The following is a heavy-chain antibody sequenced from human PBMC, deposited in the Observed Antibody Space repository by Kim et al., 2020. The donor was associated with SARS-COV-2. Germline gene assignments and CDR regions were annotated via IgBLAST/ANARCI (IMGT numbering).Heavy chain of an antibody. CDR3: ASSERSGYYRDAFDI. V-gene: IGHV1-3*01. D-gene: IGHD3-22*01. Sequence: QKFQGRVTITRDTSASTAYMELSSLRSEDTAVYYCASSERSGYYRDAFDIWGQGTMVTVSS. J-gene: IGHJ3*02.